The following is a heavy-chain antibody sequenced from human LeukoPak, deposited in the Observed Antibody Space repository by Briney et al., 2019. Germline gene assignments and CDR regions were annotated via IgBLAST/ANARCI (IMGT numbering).Heavy chain of an antibody. CDR3: ARDRPRGAASTANWFDP. Sequence: SETLSLTCTVSGGSISSYYWSWIRQPPGKGLEWIGYICYSGSTNYNPSLKSRVTISVDTSKNQFSLKLSSVTAADTAVYYCARDRPRGAASTANWFDPWGQGTLVTVSS. J-gene: IGHJ5*02. D-gene: IGHD6-13*01. CDR1: GGSISSYY. V-gene: IGHV4-59*01. CDR2: ICYSGST.